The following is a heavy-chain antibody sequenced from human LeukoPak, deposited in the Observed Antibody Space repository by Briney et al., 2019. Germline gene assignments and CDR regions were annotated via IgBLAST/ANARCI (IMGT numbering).Heavy chain of an antibody. D-gene: IGHD5/OR15-5a*01. CDR2: IRYSGST. J-gene: IGHJ5*02. Sequence: SETLSLTCNVSGGSISSNTYFWGWIRRPPGKGLEWIGSIRYSGSTYYNPSLKSRVTISVGTSKNQFSLNLSSLTAADTAVYYCATSDTVSTYNWLDLWGQGTLVTVS. CDR3: ATSDTVSTYNWLDL. CDR1: GGSISSNTYF. V-gene: IGHV4-39*01.